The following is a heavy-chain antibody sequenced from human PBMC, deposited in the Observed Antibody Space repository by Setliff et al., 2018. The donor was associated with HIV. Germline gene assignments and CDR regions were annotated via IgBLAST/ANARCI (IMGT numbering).Heavy chain of an antibody. V-gene: IGHV4-59*11. CDR2: IYYNVNN. D-gene: IGHD4-4*01. CDR1: GVSISSQY. Sequence: LSLTCAVSGVSISSQYWSWIRQPPGKGLEWIGFIYYNVNNNYNPSLKSRVSISIDTSKNQFSLTLTSATAADTAVYYCTTGGSMTTMTTWGQGTLVTVSS. J-gene: IGHJ4*02. CDR3: TTGGSMTTMTT.